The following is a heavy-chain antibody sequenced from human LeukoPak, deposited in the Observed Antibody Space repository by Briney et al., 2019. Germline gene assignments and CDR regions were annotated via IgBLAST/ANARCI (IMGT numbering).Heavy chain of an antibody. V-gene: IGHV1-69*05. CDR2: IISIFGTA. CDR3: ARDRDGYNRRAAFDI. Sequence: SVKVSCKASGGTFSSYAISWVRQAPGQGLEWMGGIISIFGTANYAQKFQGRVTITTDESTSTAYMELSSLRSEDTAVYYCARDRDGYNRRAAFDIWGQGTMVTVSS. D-gene: IGHD5-24*01. CDR1: GGTFSSYA. J-gene: IGHJ3*02.